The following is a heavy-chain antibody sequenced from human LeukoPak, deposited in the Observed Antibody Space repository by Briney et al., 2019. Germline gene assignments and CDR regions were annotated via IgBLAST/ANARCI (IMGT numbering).Heavy chain of an antibody. CDR3: ARGGAFLELRY. CDR2: IYYTGST. J-gene: IGHJ4*02. Sequence: PSETLSLTCTVSGGSTSSYYWSWIRQPPGKGLEWIGYIYYTGSTNYNPSLKSRVTISVDSSKNQFSLKLSSVTAADTAVYYCARGGAFLELRYWGQGALVTVSS. V-gene: IGHV4-59*01. D-gene: IGHD1-7*01. CDR1: GGSTSSYY.